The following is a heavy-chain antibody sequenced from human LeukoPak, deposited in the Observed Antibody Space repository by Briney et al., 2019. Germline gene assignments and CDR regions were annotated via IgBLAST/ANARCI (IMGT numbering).Heavy chain of an antibody. Sequence: SETLSLTCTVSGGSISSYYWSWIRQPPGKGLEWIGYIYYSGSTNYNPSLKSRVTISVDTSKNQFSLKLSSVTAADTAVYYCARTGGGIVVVRDDAFDIWGKGTTVTVSS. V-gene: IGHV4-59*01. D-gene: IGHD3-22*01. J-gene: IGHJ3*02. CDR3: ARTGGGIVVVRDDAFDI. CDR2: IYYSGST. CDR1: GGSISSYY.